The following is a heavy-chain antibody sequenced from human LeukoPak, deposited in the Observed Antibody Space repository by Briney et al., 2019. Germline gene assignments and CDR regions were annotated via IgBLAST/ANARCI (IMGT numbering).Heavy chain of an antibody. D-gene: IGHD3-10*01. CDR1: GGSFSGYY. Sequence: SETLSLTCAVYGGSFSGYYWSWIRQPPGKGLGWIGEINHSGSTNYNPSLKSRVTISVDTSKNQFSLKLSSVTAADTAVYYCARAPYYYGSGSYSSNWFDPWGQGTLVTVSS. V-gene: IGHV4-34*01. CDR2: INHSGST. J-gene: IGHJ5*02. CDR3: ARAPYYYGSGSYSSNWFDP.